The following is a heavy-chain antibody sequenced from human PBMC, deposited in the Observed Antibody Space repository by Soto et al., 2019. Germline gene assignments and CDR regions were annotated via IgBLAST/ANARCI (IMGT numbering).Heavy chain of an antibody. CDR2: ISYDGSNK. J-gene: IGHJ5*02. CDR1: GFTFSGYG. CDR3: AKGVWFDP. V-gene: IGHV3-30*18. Sequence: PGGSLRLSCGASGFTFSGYGMHWVRQAPGKGLEWVAVISYDGSNKYYADSVKGRFTISRDNSKNTLYLQMNSLRAEDTAVYYCAKGVWFDPWGQGTLVTVSS.